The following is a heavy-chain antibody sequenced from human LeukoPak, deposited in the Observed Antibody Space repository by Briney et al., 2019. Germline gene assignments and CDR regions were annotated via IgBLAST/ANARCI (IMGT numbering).Heavy chain of an antibody. Sequence: SETLSLTCTVSGGSISSYYWSWIRQPPGKGLEWIGYIYYSGSTNYNPSLKSRVTISVDTSKNQFSLKLSSVTAADTAVYYCARLSKIAVARRGYYYMHVWGKGTTVTVSS. D-gene: IGHD6-19*01. V-gene: IGHV4-59*01. CDR2: IYYSGST. J-gene: IGHJ6*03. CDR1: GGSISSYY. CDR3: ARLSKIAVARRGYYYMHV.